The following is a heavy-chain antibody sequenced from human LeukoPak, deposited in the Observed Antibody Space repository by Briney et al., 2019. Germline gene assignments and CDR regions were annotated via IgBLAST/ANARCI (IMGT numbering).Heavy chain of an antibody. CDR3: AKLGVDSPYYFDY. J-gene: IGHJ4*02. CDR2: ISGSGGST. V-gene: IGHV3-23*01. Sequence: GGSLRLSCAASGFTFSSYAMSWVCQAPGKGLEWVSAISGSGGSTYYADSVKGRFTISRDNSKNTLYLQMDSLRAEDTAVYYCAKLGVDSPYYFDYWGQGTLVTVSS. CDR1: GFTFSSYA.